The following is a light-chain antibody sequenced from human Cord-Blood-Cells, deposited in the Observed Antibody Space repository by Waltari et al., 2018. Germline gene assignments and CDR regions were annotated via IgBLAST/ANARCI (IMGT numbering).Light chain of an antibody. CDR1: SSNIGAGYD. V-gene: IGLV1-40*01. CDR3: QSYDSSLSGSV. Sequence: QSVLTQPPSVSGAPGQRVTIPCTGSSSNIGAGYDVHWYQQLPGTAPKLLIYGNSNRSSGVPDRVAGSKSGNSASLAITGLQAEDEADYYCQSYDSSLSGSVFGGGTKLTVL. J-gene: IGLJ3*02. CDR2: GNS.